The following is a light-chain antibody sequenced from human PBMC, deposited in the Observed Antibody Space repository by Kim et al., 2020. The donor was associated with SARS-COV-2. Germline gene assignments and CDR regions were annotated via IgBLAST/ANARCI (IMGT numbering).Light chain of an antibody. V-gene: IGKV1-12*01. CDR1: QCISSW. Sequence: ASVGDRVTITCRASQCISSWLAWYQQKPGKAPKFLIYGASSLQSGVPSRFSGSGSGTEFTLTITSLQPEDCATYYCQQTNSVPPTFGQGTKVDIK. J-gene: IGKJ1*01. CDR2: GAS. CDR3: QQTNSVPPT.